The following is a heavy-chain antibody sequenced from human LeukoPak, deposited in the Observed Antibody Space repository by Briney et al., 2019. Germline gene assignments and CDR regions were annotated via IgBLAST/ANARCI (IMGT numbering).Heavy chain of an antibody. Sequence: SETLSLTCSVSDSIGSYYWSWTRQPAGKGLEWIGRVYSTGRTSSNPSLQSRVTLSVDTSKNQFSLTLSSVTAADTAVYYCARAPARGLYYFDHWGQGAQVIVSS. CDR3: ARAPARGLYYFDH. V-gene: IGHV4-4*07. CDR2: VYSTGRT. J-gene: IGHJ4*02. D-gene: IGHD3-10*01. CDR1: DSIGSYY.